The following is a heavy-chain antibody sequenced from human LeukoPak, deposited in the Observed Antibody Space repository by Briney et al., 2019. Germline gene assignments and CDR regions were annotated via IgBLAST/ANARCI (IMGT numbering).Heavy chain of an antibody. V-gene: IGHV3-23*01. D-gene: IGHD6-19*01. Sequence: GGSLRLSCAASGFTFSSYGMHWVRQAPGKGLEWVSGISGSGTSTYYADSAKGRFTISRDNSKNTLYLQMDSLRAEDTAVYYCAKARYNSGWYGLDPWGQGTLVTVSS. CDR2: ISGSGTST. CDR1: GFTFSSYG. CDR3: AKARYNSGWYGLDP. J-gene: IGHJ5*02.